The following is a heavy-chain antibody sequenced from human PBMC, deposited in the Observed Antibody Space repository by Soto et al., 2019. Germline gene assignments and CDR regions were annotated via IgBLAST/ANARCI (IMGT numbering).Heavy chain of an antibody. Sequence: PSQTLSLTCAISGDSVSSNSAAWNWIRQSPSRGLEWLGRTYYRSKWYNDYAVSVKSRITINPDTSKNQVSLQLNSVTPEDTAVYYCARESSKLVETAMVTFEDAFDIWRQGTMVTVSS. CDR1: GDSVSSNSAA. V-gene: IGHV6-1*01. J-gene: IGHJ3*02. D-gene: IGHD5-18*01. CDR3: ARESSKLVETAMVTFEDAFDI. CDR2: TYYRSKWYN.